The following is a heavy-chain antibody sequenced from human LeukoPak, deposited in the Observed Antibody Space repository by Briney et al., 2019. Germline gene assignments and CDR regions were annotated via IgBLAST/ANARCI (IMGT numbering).Heavy chain of an antibody. CDR2: LYHPDTT. V-gene: IGHV4-38-2*01. CDR3: ARQHDSYYYYYVDL. Sequence: SETLSLTCAVSGYPTSNAYYWVWIRQPPGKGLEWIGSLYHPDTTYYNPSLKSRVTMSADTSRNQFSMKLSFVTAADTAVYYCARQHDSYYYYYVDLWGTGTTVTVSS. CDR1: GYPTSNAYY. D-gene: IGHD6-13*01. J-gene: IGHJ6*03.